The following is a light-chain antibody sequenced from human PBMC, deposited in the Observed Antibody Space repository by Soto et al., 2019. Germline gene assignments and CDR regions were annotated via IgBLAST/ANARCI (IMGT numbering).Light chain of an antibody. CDR2: LNSDGSH. CDR1: SGHSSYA. V-gene: IGLV4-69*01. J-gene: IGLJ2*01. Sequence: QSVLTQSPSASASLGASVKLTCTLSSGHSSYAIAWHQQQPEKGPRYLMKLNSDGSHSKGDGIPDRFSGSSSGAERYLTISSLQSEDEADYYCQTWGTGIVVFGGGTKLNV. CDR3: QTWGTGIVV.